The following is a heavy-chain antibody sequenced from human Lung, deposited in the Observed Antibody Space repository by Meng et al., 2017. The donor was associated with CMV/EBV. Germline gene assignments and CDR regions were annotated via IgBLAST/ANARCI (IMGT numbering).Heavy chain of an antibody. CDR3: LRRSGGSV. CDR1: GDSITNHNW. D-gene: IGHD3-10*01. J-gene: IGHJ1*01. CDR2: IPHRGSS. Sequence: PDQDSALGKPSETLSLPCAVSGDSITNHNWWAWVRQPPGKGLEWIGEIPHRGSSAYNPSLKSRVSMSIDKSKNQFSLKLTSVTAADTAVYHCLRRSGGSVWGQGTLVTVSS. V-gene: IGHV4-4*02.